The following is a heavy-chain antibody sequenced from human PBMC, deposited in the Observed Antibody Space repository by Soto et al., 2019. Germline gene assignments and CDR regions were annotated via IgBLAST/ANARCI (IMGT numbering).Heavy chain of an antibody. CDR1: GGSFKSGSYS. CDR2: VYHTGRT. CDR3: AKPSHEMLTGYSPFDH. V-gene: IGHV4-61*01. D-gene: IGHD3-9*01. J-gene: IGHJ4*02. Sequence: SETLSLTCTVSGGSFKSGSYSWSWIRQPPGKGLEWIGYVYHTGRTSYNPSLKSRVSISMDTSKNQFSLNLDSVTAADDSALYYCAKPSHEMLTGYSPFDHWGQGTLVTVSS.